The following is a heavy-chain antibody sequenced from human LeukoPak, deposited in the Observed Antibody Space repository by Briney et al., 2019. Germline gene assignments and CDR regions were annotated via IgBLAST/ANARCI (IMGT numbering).Heavy chain of an antibody. V-gene: IGHV1-18*01. CDR2: ISAYNGNT. CDR1: GYTFTSYG. Sequence: ASVKVSCKASGYTFTSYGISWVRQAPGQGLEWMGWISAYNGNTNYAQKLQGRVTMTTDTSTSTACMELRSLRSDDTAVYYCARDKHSYYYDSSGYYVFDYWGQGTLVTVSS. CDR3: ARDKHSYYYDSSGYYVFDY. D-gene: IGHD3-22*01. J-gene: IGHJ4*02.